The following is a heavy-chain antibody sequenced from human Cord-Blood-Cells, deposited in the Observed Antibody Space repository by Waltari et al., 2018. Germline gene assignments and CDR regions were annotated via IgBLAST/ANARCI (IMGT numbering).Heavy chain of an antibody. D-gene: IGHD3-22*01. CDR2: INHSGST. CDR1: GGSFSGYY. CDR3: ARWEYYDSSGYYYYYYGMDV. Sequence: QVQLQQWGAGLLKPSETLSLTCAVYGGSFSGYYWSWICQPPGKGREWIGEINHSGSTNYNPSLKSRVTISVDTSKNQFSLKLSSVTAADTAVYYCARWEYYDSSGYYYYYYGMDVWGQGTTVTVSS. J-gene: IGHJ6*02. V-gene: IGHV4-34*01.